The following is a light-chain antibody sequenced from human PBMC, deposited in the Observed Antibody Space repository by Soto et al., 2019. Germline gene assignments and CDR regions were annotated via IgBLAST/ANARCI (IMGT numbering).Light chain of an antibody. CDR2: GAS. J-gene: IGKJ1*01. CDR1: QNILSN. Sequence: EIVMKQSPATLSVSPGERATLSCRASQNILSNLAWYQQKPGQAPRLLIYGASTRATGIPARFSGSGSGTEFTLTISSLQSEDFAVYCCQQYNNWPRTFGQGTKVDIK. CDR3: QQYNNWPRT. V-gene: IGKV3-15*01.